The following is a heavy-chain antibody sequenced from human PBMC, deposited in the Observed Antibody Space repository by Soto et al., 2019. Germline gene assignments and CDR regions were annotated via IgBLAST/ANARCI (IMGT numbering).Heavy chain of an antibody. D-gene: IGHD4-17*01. CDR3: AGGTYGDYYYFGL. J-gene: IGHJ2*01. CDR1: GGSITRGGYY. Sequence: SETLSLTCSVSGGSITRGGYYWSWIRQPPGRGLEWIGEINHSGITNYNPSLKSRVTISVDTSKNQFSLKLSSVTAADTAVYYCAGGTYGDYYYFGLWGRGTLVTVSS. V-gene: IGHV4-34*01. CDR2: INHSGIT.